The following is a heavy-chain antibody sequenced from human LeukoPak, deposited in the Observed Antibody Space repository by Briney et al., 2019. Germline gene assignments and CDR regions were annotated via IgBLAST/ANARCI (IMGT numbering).Heavy chain of an antibody. Sequence: QPGASLRLSCAASGFTFSSYAMSWVRQAPGKGLEWVSAISGSGGSTYYADSVKGRFTISRDNSKNTLYLQMNSLRAEDTAVYYCARAHDHWGGGLLGYWGQGTLVTVSS. CDR2: ISGSGGST. CDR1: GFTFSSYA. J-gene: IGHJ4*02. D-gene: IGHD3-16*01. CDR3: ARAHDHWGGGLLGY. V-gene: IGHV3-23*01.